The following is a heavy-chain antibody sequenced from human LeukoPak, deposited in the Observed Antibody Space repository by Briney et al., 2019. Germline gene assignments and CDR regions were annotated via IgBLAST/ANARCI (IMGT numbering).Heavy chain of an antibody. V-gene: IGHV3-23*01. J-gene: IGHJ6*03. Sequence: PGGSLRLSCAASGFTFSSYAMSWVRQAPGKGPEWVSTISIDGGRTYYADSVKGRFTVSRYTSKNTLYLQMNSLRAEDTAVYYCARKGIGSSRYQNMDVWGKGTTVTVSS. CDR1: GFTFSSYA. D-gene: IGHD6-25*01. CDR2: ISIDGGRT. CDR3: ARKGIGSSRYQNMDV.